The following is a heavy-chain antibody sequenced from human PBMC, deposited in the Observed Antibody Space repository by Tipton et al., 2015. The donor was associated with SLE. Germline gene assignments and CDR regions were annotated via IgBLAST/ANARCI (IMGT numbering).Heavy chain of an antibody. D-gene: IGHD1-26*01. CDR3: ARGGGSYYDY. Sequence: TLSLTCTVSGDSISNYYWHWIRQPAGKGLEWIGRFYTNENTNYNPSIKSRITLSLDTSKNQFSLRVNSATAADTAVYYCARGGGSYYDYWGQGTLVTVSS. V-gene: IGHV4-4*07. J-gene: IGHJ4*02. CDR1: GDSISNYY. CDR2: FYTNENT.